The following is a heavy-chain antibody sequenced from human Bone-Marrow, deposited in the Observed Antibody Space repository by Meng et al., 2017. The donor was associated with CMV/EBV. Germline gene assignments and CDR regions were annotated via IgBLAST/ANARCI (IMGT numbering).Heavy chain of an antibody. V-gene: IGHV1-69*05. CDR2: IIPVFGTA. D-gene: IGHD2-2*01. CDR1: GGTFSSYA. CDR3: ARGYCSSTSCYGGYYFDY. Sequence: SVKVSCKASGGTFSSYAISWVRQAPGQGLEWMGGIIPVFGTANYAQKFQGRVTITTDESTSTAYMELSSLRSEDTAVYYCARGYCSSTSCYGGYYFDYWGQGNLVTVSS. J-gene: IGHJ4*02.